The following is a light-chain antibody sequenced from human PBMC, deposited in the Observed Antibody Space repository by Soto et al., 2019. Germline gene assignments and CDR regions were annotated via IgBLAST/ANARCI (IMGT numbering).Light chain of an antibody. CDR2: GAS. CDR1: QSSSDN. CDR3: QQYKSWPPLT. Sequence: DIVMTQSPAILSVSLGERATLSCLASQSSSDNLAWYQQRSGQAPRLLIYGASTRATGVPARFSGSGSGTEFTHTIISLQSDDFAIYYRQQYKSWPPLTFGGGTKVE. V-gene: IGKV3-15*01. J-gene: IGKJ4*01.